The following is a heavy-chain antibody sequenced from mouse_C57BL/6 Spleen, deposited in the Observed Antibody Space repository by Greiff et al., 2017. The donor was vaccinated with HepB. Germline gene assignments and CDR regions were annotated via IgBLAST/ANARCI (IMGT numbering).Heavy chain of an antibody. V-gene: IGHV1-18*01. CDR1: GYTFTDYN. D-gene: IGHD1-1*01. CDR3: ARPTVVADYYAMDY. Sequence: VQLKESGPELVKPGASVKIPCKASGYTFTDYNMDWVKQSHGKSLEWIGDINPNNGGTIYNQKFKGKATLTVDKSSSTAYMELRSLTSEDTAVYYCARPTVVADYYAMDYWGQGTSVTVSS. CDR2: INPNNGGT. J-gene: IGHJ4*01.